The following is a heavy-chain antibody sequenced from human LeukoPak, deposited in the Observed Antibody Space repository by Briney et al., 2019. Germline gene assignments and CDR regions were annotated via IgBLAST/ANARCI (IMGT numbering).Heavy chain of an antibody. CDR2: IIPIFGTA. D-gene: IGHD5-24*01. CDR1: GGTFSSYA. J-gene: IGHJ3*02. V-gene: IGHV1-69*13. CDR3: ARPRRSPRNAFDI. Sequence: SVKVSCKASGGTFSSYAISWVRQAHGQGLEWMGGIIPIFGTANYAQKFQGRVTITADESTSTAYMELSSLRSEDTAVYYCARPRRSPRNAFDIWGQGTMVTVSS.